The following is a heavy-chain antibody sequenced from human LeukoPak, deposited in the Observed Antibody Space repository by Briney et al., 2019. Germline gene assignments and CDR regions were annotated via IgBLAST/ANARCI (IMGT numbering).Heavy chain of an antibody. CDR3: AKDTAMDPDYYYYYYMDV. J-gene: IGHJ6*03. CDR2: ISGSGGST. V-gene: IGHV3-23*01. Sequence: GGSLRLSCAASGFTFSSYAMSWVRQAPGKGLEWVSAISGSGGSTYYADSVKGRFTISRDNSKNTLYLQMNSLRAEDTAVYYCAKDTAMDPDYYYYYYMDVWGKGTTVTVSS. CDR1: GFTFSSYA. D-gene: IGHD5-18*01.